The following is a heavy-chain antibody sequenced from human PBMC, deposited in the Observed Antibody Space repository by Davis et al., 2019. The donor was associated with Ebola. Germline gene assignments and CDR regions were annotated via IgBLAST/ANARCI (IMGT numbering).Heavy chain of an antibody. V-gene: IGHV4-61*01. Sequence: SETLSLTCTVSGGSVSSGSYYWSWIRQPPGKGLEWIGYIYYSGSTNYNPSLQSRVTISVDTSKNQFSLKLSSVTAADTAVYYCAREAYYYGMDVWGQGTTVTVSS. CDR1: GGSVSSGSYY. CDR3: AREAYYYGMDV. CDR2: IYYSGST. J-gene: IGHJ6*02.